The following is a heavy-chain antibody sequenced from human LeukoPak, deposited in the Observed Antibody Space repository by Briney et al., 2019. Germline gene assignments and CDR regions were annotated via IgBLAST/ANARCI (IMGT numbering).Heavy chain of an antibody. CDR1: GFMFSTYG. V-gene: IGHV3-30*02. CDR2: IRHDASSQ. D-gene: IGHD3-10*01. CDR3: AKDRLEFYGSARYYFDS. Sequence: GGSLRLSCAASGFMFSTYGMHWVRQAPGKGLEWVTFIRHDASSQYYADSVKGRFTISRDSSKDTLYLQMNSLRTEDTAVYFCAKDRLEFYGSARYYFDSWGQGSLVTVSS. J-gene: IGHJ4*02.